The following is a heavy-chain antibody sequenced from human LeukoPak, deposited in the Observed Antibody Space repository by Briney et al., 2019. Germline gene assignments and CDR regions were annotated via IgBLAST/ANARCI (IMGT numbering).Heavy chain of an antibody. V-gene: IGHV4-39*07. J-gene: IGHJ4*02. CDR3: ARAAYSGSYHSDY. Sequence: SETLSLTCTVSGGSISSSSYYWGWIRQPPGKGLEWIGSIYYSGSTYYNPSLKSRVTISVDTSKNQFSLKLSSVTAADTAVYYCARAAYSGSYHSDYWGQGTLVTVSS. CDR2: IYYSGST. CDR1: GGSISSSSYY. D-gene: IGHD1-26*01.